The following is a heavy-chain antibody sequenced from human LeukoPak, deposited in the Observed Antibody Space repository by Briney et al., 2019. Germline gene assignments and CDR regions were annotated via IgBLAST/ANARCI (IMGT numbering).Heavy chain of an antibody. CDR3: GKAIGSGAYYRPDY. CDR2: ITGSGGST. J-gene: IGHJ4*02. V-gene: IGHV3-23*01. Sequence: GGSLRLSCAASGFTFSSYWMSWVRQAPGKGLEWVSAITGSGGSTYYTDSVKGRFTISRDNSQNTLYLQMNSLRADDTAVYYCGKAIGSGAYYRPDYWGQGTLVTVSS. CDR1: GFTFSSYW. D-gene: IGHD3-10*01.